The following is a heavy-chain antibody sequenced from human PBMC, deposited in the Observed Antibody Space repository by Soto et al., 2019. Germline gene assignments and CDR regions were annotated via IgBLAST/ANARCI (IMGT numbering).Heavy chain of an antibody. CDR3: ARHPGYYDILTGYTTYYFDY. CDR2: IYYRGST. D-gene: IGHD3-9*01. Sequence: SETLSLTCTVSGGSIGTYYWSWIRQPPGKGLEWIGYIYYRGSTDYNPSLKSRVTISLDTPKNQFSLKLSSVTAADTAVYYCARHPGYYDILTGYTTYYFDYWGQGILVT. CDR1: GGSIGTYY. V-gene: IGHV4-59*08. J-gene: IGHJ4*02.